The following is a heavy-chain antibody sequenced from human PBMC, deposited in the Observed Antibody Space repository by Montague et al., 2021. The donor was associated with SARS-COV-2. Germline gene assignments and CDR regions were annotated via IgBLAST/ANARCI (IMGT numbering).Heavy chain of an antibody. D-gene: IGHD1-20*01. CDR2: IFHSGIT. CDR3: ARTEYNWNDWFDP. V-gene: IGHV4-59*13. J-gene: IGHJ5*02. CDR1: GGSISSYY. Sequence: SETLSLTCTVSGGSISSYYWSWIRQPPGKGLERIGYIFHSGITDYNPSLKSRVTISVDMSKNQFSLQLNSVTAADSAVYYCARTEYNWNDWFDPWGQGTLVTVSS.